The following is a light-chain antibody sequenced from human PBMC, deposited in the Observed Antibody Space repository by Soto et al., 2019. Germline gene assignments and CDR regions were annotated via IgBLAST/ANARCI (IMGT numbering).Light chain of an antibody. J-gene: IGLJ1*01. CDR2: DDS. Sequence: SYELTQPPSVSVAPGQTATVTCGGNNIGIKSVHWYQQKPRQAPVLVVYDDSDRPSGIPERFSGSNSGNTATLTISRVEAGDEADYYCQVWDSDTDHLVFATGTKLTVL. V-gene: IGLV3-21*02. CDR3: QVWDSDTDHLV. CDR1: NIGIKS.